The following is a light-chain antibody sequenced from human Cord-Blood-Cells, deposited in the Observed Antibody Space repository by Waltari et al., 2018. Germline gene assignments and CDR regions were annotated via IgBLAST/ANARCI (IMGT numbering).Light chain of an antibody. CDR2: GPS. J-gene: IGKJ3*01. V-gene: IGKV3-20*01. CDR1: QSVSSSY. Sequence: EIVLPQSPGTLSLSPGERATLSCRASQSVSSSYLAWYQQKPGQAPRLLIYGPSSRAPGIPDRFSGSGSGTDFTLTISRLEPEDFAVYYCQQYGSSPPITFGPGTKVDIK. CDR3: QQYGSSPPIT.